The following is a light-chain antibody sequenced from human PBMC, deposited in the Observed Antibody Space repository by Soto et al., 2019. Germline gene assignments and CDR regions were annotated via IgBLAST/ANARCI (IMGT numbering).Light chain of an antibody. J-gene: IGLJ2*01. CDR1: SSNIGINT. CDR3: SAWDDSLNGPV. V-gene: IGLV1-44*01. Sequence: QSVLTQPPSASGTPGQRVTSSCSGSSSNIGINTVNWYQQFPGTAPKLLIYSTNQRPSGVPDRFSGSKSGTSGSLAISGLQSEDEADYYCSAWDDSLNGPVFGGGTKLTVL. CDR2: STN.